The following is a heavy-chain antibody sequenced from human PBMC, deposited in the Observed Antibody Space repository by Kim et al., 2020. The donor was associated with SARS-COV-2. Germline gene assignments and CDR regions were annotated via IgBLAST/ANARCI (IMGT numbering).Heavy chain of an antibody. V-gene: IGHV4-59*08. Sequence: SETLSLTCTVSGGPTPSYYWSWFRQPPGKGLEWIAYVYYTGATGYNPSLQSRVTVSLDTSRGQLSLTLAGVTVADTATYYCARHQRPGDLNDYVAFYYAMDVWGQGTAVTVSS. D-gene: IGHD3-16*01. CDR1: GGPTPSYY. CDR3: ARHQRPGDLNDYVAFYYAMDV. CDR2: VYYTGAT. J-gene: IGHJ6*02.